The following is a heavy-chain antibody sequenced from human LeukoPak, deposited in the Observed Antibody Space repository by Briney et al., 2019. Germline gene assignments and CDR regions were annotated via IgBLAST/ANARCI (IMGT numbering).Heavy chain of an antibody. CDR1: GYTFISSG. V-gene: IGHV7-4-1*02. CDR3: ARVRYTSGLYYFVS. J-gene: IGHJ4*02. Sequence: RASVKVSCKASGYTFISSGMSWVRQAPGQGLEWMGWINSNTGNPTYAQGFTGRYVFSWDTSVSTAYLQISSLKAEDTAVYYCARVRYTSGLYYFVSWGQGTLVTVSS. D-gene: IGHD6-19*01. CDR2: INSNTGNP.